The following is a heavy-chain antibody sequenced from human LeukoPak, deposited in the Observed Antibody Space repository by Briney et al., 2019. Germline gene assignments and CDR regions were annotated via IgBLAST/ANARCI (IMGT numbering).Heavy chain of an antibody. CDR3: AGDPNYGGHYYMDV. V-gene: IGHV3-30-3*01. CDR1: GFTFSSYA. CDR2: ISYDGSNK. J-gene: IGHJ6*03. D-gene: IGHD4-23*01. Sequence: GRSLRLSCAASGFTFSSYAMHWVRQAPGKGLEWVAVISYDGSNKYYADSVKGRFTISRDNSKNTLYLQMNSLRAEDTAVYYCAGDPNYGGHYYMDVWGKGTTVTVSS.